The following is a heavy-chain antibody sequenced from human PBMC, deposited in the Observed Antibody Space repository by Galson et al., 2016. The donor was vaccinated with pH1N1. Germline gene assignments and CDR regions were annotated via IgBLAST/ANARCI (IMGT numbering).Heavy chain of an antibody. CDR1: GFALSDYY. D-gene: IGHD6-13*01. V-gene: IGHV3-11*01. Sequence: SLRLSCAASGFALSDYYMNWIRETPERGLEWLSSIGSSGNVAYADSVKGRFTISRGNAQNSLLLQMDSLRVDDTALYYCAREWGIGAAGPLDSWGQGALVIVSS. J-gene: IGHJ4*02. CDR2: IGSSGNV. CDR3: AREWGIGAAGPLDS.